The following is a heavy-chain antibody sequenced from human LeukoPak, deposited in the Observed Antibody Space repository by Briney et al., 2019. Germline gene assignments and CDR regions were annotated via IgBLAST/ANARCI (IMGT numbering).Heavy chain of an antibody. Sequence: GGSLRLSCAASNFSVNNNYIAWVRQAPGKGVGWVSSLDNFGAKYYGDSVTGRFTVSRDLSKNTVYVQMSSLRADDTAAYYCAGGTYYGTGTRPGYLNYWGLGTLVTVSS. CDR1: NFSVNNNY. CDR2: LDNFGAK. V-gene: IGHV3-53*01. D-gene: IGHD3-10*01. CDR3: AGGTYYGTGTRPGYLNY. J-gene: IGHJ4*02.